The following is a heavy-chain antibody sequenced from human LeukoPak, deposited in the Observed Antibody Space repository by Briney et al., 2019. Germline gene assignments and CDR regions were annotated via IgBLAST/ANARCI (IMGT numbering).Heavy chain of an antibody. D-gene: IGHD3-3*01. Sequence: PSETLSLTCSVSGGSISTDYWSWIRQTPGKGLEEIGYIYNCGSPNYNPSLEGRVTMSIDTSKNHFSLKLSSVTAADTAVYYCTRGRYYEPIDSWGQGTLVTVSS. CDR2: IYNCGSP. J-gene: IGHJ4*02. V-gene: IGHV4-59*01. CDR3: TRGRYYEPIDS. CDR1: GGSISTDY.